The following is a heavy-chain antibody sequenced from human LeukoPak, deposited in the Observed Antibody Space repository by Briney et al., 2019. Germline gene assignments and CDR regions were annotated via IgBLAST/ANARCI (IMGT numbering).Heavy chain of an antibody. J-gene: IGHJ6*02. D-gene: IGHD1-7*01. Sequence: SQTLSLTCTVSGGSISSGGYYWSWLRQHPGKGLEWIGYIYYSGSTYYNPSLKSRVTISVDTSKNQFSLKLSSVTAADTAVYYCARANWNFANENYGMDVWGQGTTVTVSS. CDR3: ARANWNFANENYGMDV. CDR2: IYYSGST. V-gene: IGHV4-31*03. CDR1: GGSISSGGYY.